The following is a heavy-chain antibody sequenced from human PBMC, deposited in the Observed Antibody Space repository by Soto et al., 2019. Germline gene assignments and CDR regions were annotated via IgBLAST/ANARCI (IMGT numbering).Heavy chain of an antibody. CDR1: GFFFSSYA. V-gene: IGHV3-23*01. D-gene: IGHD6-13*01. CDR2: IGGSGGYK. J-gene: IGHJ4*02. CDR3: AKDAAMVSSTFNYFDY. Sequence: EVQLLESGGGLVQPGGSLRLSCAASGFFFSSYAMSWVRQAQGKGLEWVSGIGGSGGYKSYADSVKGRFTISRDNSKNTLYLQMESLGAEDTAVYYCAKDAAMVSSTFNYFDYWGQGTLVAVSS.